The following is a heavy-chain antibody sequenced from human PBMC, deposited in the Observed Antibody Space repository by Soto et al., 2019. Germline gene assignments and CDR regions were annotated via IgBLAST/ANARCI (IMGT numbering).Heavy chain of an antibody. CDR3: AKSMGLSSSIDY. D-gene: IGHD6-6*01. J-gene: IGHJ4*02. CDR1: GFTFDDYA. Sequence: EVQLVESGGGLVQPGRSLRLSCAASGFTFDDYAMHWVRQAPGKGLEWVSGISWNSGSIGYADSVKGRFTISRDNAKNSLYLQMNSLRAEDTALYYCAKSMGLSSSIDYWGQGTLVTVSS. V-gene: IGHV3-9*01. CDR2: ISWNSGSI.